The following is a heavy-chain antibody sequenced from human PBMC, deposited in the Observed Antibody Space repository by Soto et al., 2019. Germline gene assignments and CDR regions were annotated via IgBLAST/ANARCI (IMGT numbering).Heavy chain of an antibody. V-gene: IGHV4-61*01. CDR3: ARGGEPLGYYGLDV. Sequence: QVQLQESGPGLLKASETLSLTCSVSGGSVRSGNHFWNWIRQPPGRGLEWLGYMYYTGVTNYNPSLNSRVSMSVDTSKNQFSLKLTSLTAADTAVYYCARGGEPLGYYGLDVWGQGTTVTVSS. D-gene: IGHD3-10*01. CDR1: GGSVRSGNHF. CDR2: MYYTGVT. J-gene: IGHJ6*02.